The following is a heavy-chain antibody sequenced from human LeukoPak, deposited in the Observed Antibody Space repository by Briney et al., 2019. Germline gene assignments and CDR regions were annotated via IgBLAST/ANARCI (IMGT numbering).Heavy chain of an antibody. D-gene: IGHD1-26*01. CDR3: ARGGSYPLYYYYYMDV. Sequence: GGSLRLSCAASGFTFSSYGMHWVRQAPGKGLEWVAVIWYDGSNKYYADSVKGRFTISRDNSKNTLYLQMNSLRAEDTAVYYCARGGSYPLYYYYYMDVWGKGTTVTVSS. V-gene: IGHV3-33*01. CDR2: IWYDGSNK. J-gene: IGHJ6*03. CDR1: GFTFSSYG.